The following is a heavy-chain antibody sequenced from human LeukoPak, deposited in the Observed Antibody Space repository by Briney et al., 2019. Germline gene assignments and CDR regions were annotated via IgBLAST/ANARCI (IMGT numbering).Heavy chain of an antibody. CDR1: GYTFTGYY. CDR2: INPNSGGT. V-gene: IGHV1-2*02. Sequence: ASVKVSCKASGYTFTGYYMHWVRQAPGQGLEWMGWINPNSGGTNYAQKVQGRVTMTSDMSTSTVYMELSSLRSEDTAVYYCARASYYYDSSGYYSRLLTYDAFDIWGQGPMVTVSS. D-gene: IGHD3-22*01. CDR3: ARASYYYDSSGYYSRLLTYDAFDI. J-gene: IGHJ3*02.